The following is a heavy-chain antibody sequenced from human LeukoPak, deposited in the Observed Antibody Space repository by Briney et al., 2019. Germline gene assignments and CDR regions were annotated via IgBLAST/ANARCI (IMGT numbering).Heavy chain of an antibody. J-gene: IGHJ6*03. CDR3: ARAHDFWSGRLYYYYYMDV. D-gene: IGHD3-3*01. V-gene: IGHV4-39*01. CDR1: GGSISSGSYY. CDR2: IYYSGST. Sequence: PSETLSLTCTVSGGSISSGSYYWGWIRQPPGKGLEWIGSIYYSGSTYYNPSLKSRVTISVDTSKNQFSLKLSSVTAADTAVYYCARAHDFWSGRLYYYYYMDVWGKGTTVTVSS.